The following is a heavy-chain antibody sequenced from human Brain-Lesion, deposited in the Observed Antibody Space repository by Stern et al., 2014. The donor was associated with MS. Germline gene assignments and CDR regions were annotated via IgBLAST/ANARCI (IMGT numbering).Heavy chain of an antibody. CDR2: FDPEDGET. Sequence: QVQLVESGAEVKKPGASVKVPCKVSGYTLTEFSMHWVRQAPRKGLEWMGGFDPEDGETIYAQKFQGRVTMTEDTSTDTAYMELSSLRSEDTAVYYCATLSPGAGGNYYRHFDYWGQGTLVTVSS. J-gene: IGHJ4*02. CDR3: ATLSPGAGGNYYRHFDY. CDR1: GYTLTEFS. V-gene: IGHV1-24*01. D-gene: IGHD1-26*01.